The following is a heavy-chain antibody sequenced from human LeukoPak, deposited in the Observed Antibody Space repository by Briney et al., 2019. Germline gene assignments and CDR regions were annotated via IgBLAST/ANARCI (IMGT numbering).Heavy chain of an antibody. D-gene: IGHD3-22*01. CDR1: GFPFSSYT. CDR3: AKGNGYYDSSGYYPFDY. J-gene: IGHJ4*02. CDR2: ISASGDIT. V-gene: IGHV3-23*01. Sequence: GGSLRLSCAASGFPFSSYTMSWVRQAPGKGLEWVSGISASGDITYYADSVKGRFTISRDNSKNTMYLQMNSLRAEDTAVHYRAKGNGYYDSSGYYPFDYWGQGTLVTVSS.